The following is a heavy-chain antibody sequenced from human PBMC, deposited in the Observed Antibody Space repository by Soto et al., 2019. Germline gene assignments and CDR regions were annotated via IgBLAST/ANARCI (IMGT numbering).Heavy chain of an antibody. CDR2: INPSGGST. CDR1: GDTLTNYY. V-gene: IGHV1-46*01. Sequence: ASVKVSCKASGDTLTNYYMHWVRQAPGQGLEYMGIINPSGGSTSYAQKFQGRVTMTRDTSTSTVYMELSSLRSEDTAVYYCASGHDKYYDSSGYYPPLPYEWGQGTLVTAPQ. D-gene: IGHD3-22*01. CDR3: ASGHDKYYDSSGYYPPLPYE. J-gene: IGHJ4*02.